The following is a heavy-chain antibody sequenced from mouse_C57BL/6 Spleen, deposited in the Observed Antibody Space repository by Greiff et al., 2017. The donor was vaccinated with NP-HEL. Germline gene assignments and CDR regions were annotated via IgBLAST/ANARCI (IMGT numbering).Heavy chain of an antibody. CDR2: ISYDGSN. CDR3: ARSHYYGSSYGYFDV. CDR1: GYSITSGYY. J-gene: IGHJ1*03. Sequence: ESGPGLVKPSQSLSLTCSVTGYSITSGYYWNWIRQFPGNKLEWMGYISYDGSNNYNPSLKNRISITRDTSKNQFFLKLNSVTTEDTATYYCARSHYYGSSYGYFDVWGTGTTVTVSS. V-gene: IGHV3-6*01. D-gene: IGHD1-1*01.